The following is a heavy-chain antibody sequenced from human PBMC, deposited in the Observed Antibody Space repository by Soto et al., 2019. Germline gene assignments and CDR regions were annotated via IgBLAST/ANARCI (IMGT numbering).Heavy chain of an antibody. CDR1: GGSIRSNSYY. CDR3: AREDTALVFDY. D-gene: IGHD5-18*01. Sequence: QLQLQESGPGLVKPSETLSLTCTVSGGSIRSNSYYWGWIRQPPGKGLEWIGSIYYSGSTYYNPALKSRVTISVDTSKSRFSLKLSSLTAADTAVYYCAREDTALVFDYWGQGTLVTVPS. J-gene: IGHJ4*02. CDR2: IYYSGST. V-gene: IGHV4-39*01.